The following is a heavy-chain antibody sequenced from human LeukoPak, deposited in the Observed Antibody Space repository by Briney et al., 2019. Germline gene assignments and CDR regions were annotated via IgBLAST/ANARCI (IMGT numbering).Heavy chain of an antibody. CDR1: GGSISTYY. J-gene: IGHJ2*01. CDR2: VDYSGST. D-gene: IGHD1-26*01. Sequence: PSETLSLTCAVSGGSISTYYWTWIRQPPGKGLEWIGYVDYSGSTNSNPSLKGRVTLSVDSSRNQFSLKVSSVTAADTAVYYCARVGSYCFDLWGRGTLVTVSS. V-gene: IGHV4-59*01. CDR3: ARVGSYCFDL.